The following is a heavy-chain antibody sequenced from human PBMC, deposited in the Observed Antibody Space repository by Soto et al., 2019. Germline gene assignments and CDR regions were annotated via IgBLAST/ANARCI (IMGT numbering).Heavy chain of an antibody. CDR2: INSDGSST. V-gene: IGHV3-74*01. CDR3: ATYYYDSSGYPDAFDI. CDR1: GCTFRSYW. J-gene: IGHJ3*02. D-gene: IGHD3-22*01. Sequence: GGSLRLSCAAPGCTFRSYWMHWVRQAPGEGLVWVSRINSDGSSTSYADSVKGRFTISRDNAKNTLYLQMNSLRAEDTAVYYCATYYYDSSGYPDAFDIWGQGTMVTVSS.